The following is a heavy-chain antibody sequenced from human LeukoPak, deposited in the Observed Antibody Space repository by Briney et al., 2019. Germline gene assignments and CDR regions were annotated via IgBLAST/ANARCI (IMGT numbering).Heavy chain of an antibody. CDR3: AKAPHCPNDVCRYFDY. Sequence: GGSLRLSCAASGVTFTTYPMSWVRQAPGKGLEWVSAISASGGGTYYADSVKGRFTISRDNSRSTVFLQMSSLRAEDTAVYYCAKAPHCPNDVCRYFDYWGQGILVTVSS. V-gene: IGHV3-23*01. J-gene: IGHJ4*02. CDR2: ISASGGGT. CDR1: GVTFTTYP. D-gene: IGHD2-8*01.